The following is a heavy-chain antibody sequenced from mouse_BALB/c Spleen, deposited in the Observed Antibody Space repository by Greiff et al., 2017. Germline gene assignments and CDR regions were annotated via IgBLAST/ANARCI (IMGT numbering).Heavy chain of an antibody. CDR2: IDTSDSYT. V-gene: IGHV1-69*01. D-gene: IGHD2-1*01. Sequence: VQLQQPGAELVMPGASVKMSCKASGYTFTDYWMHWVKQRPGQGLEWIGAIDTSDSYTSYNQKFKGKATLTVDESSSTAYMQLSSLTSEDSAVYYCARSIYYGNYGAMDYWGQGTSVTVSS. CDR1: GYTFTDYW. CDR3: ARSIYYGNYGAMDY. J-gene: IGHJ4*01.